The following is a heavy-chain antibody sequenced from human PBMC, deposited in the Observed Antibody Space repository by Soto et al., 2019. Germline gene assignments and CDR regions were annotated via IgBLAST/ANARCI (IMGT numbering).Heavy chain of an antibody. D-gene: IGHD2-21*01. J-gene: IGHJ6*02. CDR1: GYNFISHS. CDR3: ARGAFCGDAPGCRDMDV. V-gene: IGHV1-18*01. Sequence: QIQLVQSGGEVKKPGASVKVSCKSSGYNFISHSITWVRQAPGQGLEWMGRISAYNGNTNHAQKFQGRLTMTTDTSTSTAYMELRSLRSDDTAVYYCARGAFCGDAPGCRDMDVWGQGTTVTVSS. CDR2: ISAYNGNT.